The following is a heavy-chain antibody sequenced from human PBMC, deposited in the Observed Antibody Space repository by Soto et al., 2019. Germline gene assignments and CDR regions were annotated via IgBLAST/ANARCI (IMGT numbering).Heavy chain of an antibody. V-gene: IGHV4-4*07. J-gene: IGHJ4*02. CDR3: AREGSYSAYNFAHGIQLWSFDF. CDR1: GGSINTFY. Sequence: SETLSLTCTVSGGSINTFYWSWVRQPAGKGLEWIGRIFSSGSTSFNPSLEGRVAMSVDTSKNHFSLNLSSVTAADMAVYYCAREGSYSAYNFAHGIQLWSFDFWGQGALVTVSS. D-gene: IGHD5-12*01. CDR2: IFSSGST.